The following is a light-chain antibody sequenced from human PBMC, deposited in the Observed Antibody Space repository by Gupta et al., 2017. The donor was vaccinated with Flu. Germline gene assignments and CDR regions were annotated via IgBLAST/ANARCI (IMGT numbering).Light chain of an antibody. CDR1: QSISSW. CDR3: QQDNSYPRT. Sequence: DIQMTHSPSTLSASVGDRITITCRASQSISSWLAWYQQKPGKAPKLLNYKASSLESGVPSRFSGSGSGTEFTLTISSLQPDDFANYYCQQDNSYPRTFGQGTKVEIK. CDR2: KAS. V-gene: IGKV1-5*03. J-gene: IGKJ1*01.